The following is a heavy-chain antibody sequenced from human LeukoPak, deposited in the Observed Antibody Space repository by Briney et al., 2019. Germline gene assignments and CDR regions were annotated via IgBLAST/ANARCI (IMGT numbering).Heavy chain of an antibody. Sequence: PSETLSLTCTVSGGSISSSSYYWGWIRQPPGKGLEWIGSIYYSGSTYYNPSLKSRVTISVDTSKNQFSLKLSSVTAADTAVYYCARALQNYYYGMDVWGQGTSVTVSS. CDR2: IYYSGST. CDR1: GGSISSSSYY. J-gene: IGHJ6*02. V-gene: IGHV4-39*07. CDR3: ARALQNYYYGMDV.